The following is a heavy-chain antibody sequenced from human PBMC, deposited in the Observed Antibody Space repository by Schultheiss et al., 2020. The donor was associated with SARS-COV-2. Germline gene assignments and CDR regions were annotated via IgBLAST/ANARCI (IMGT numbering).Heavy chain of an antibody. V-gene: IGHV1-2*02. Sequence: ASVKVSCKASGYTFTSYDINWVRQATGQGLEWMGWMNPNSGGTNYAQKFQGRVTMTRDTSISTAYMELSRLRSDDTAVYYCASGPGGDYSNYGGGYWGQGTLVTVSS. CDR2: MNPNSGGT. CDR3: ASGPGGDYSNYGGGY. D-gene: IGHD4-11*01. J-gene: IGHJ4*02. CDR1: GYTFTSYD.